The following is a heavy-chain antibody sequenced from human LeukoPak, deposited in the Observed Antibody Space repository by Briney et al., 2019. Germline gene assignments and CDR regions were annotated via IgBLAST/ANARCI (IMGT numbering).Heavy chain of an antibody. V-gene: IGHV4-39*01. CDR3: ARALGYCSGGSCTRGYNWFDP. D-gene: IGHD2-15*01. Sequence: SETLSLTCTVSGGSISSSDYYWGWIRQPPGKGLEWIGSIYFGGSTYYNPSLKSRVTISVDTSMNQFSLKLSFVTTADTAVYYCARALGYCSGGSCTRGYNWFDPWGQGTLVAVSS. CDR1: GGSISSSDYY. CDR2: IYFGGST. J-gene: IGHJ5*02.